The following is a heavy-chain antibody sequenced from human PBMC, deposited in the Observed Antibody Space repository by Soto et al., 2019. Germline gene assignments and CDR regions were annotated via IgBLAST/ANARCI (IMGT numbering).Heavy chain of an antibody. J-gene: IGHJ6*02. Sequence: GASVKVSCKASGGTFSSYAISWVRQPPGQGLEWMGGIIPIFGTANYAQKFQGRVTITADKSTSTAYMELSSLRSEDTAVYYCARAGTPSAHYYYGMDVWGQGTTVTVSS. CDR2: IIPIFGTA. CDR1: GGTFSSYA. CDR3: ARAGTPSAHYYYGMDV. V-gene: IGHV1-69*06. D-gene: IGHD1-1*01.